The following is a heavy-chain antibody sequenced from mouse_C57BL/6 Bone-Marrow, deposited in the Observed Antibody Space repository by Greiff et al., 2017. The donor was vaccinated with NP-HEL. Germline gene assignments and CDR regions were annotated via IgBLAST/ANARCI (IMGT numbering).Heavy chain of an antibody. CDR1: GYTFTSYT. V-gene: IGHV1-4*01. CDR3: ARGLLLDY. J-gene: IGHJ2*01. Sequence: VQLQQSGAELARPGASVKMSCKASGYTFTSYTMHWVKQRPGQGLEWIGYINPSSGYTKYNQKFKDKSTLTADKSSSTAYKQLSSLTSEDSAVYYCARGLLLDYGGQGTTLTVSS. CDR2: INPSSGYT.